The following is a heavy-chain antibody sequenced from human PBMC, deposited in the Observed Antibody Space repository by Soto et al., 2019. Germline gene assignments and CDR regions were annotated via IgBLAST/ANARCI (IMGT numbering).Heavy chain of an antibody. J-gene: IGHJ6*02. CDR3: ARERSRMTMVRGGLPGGYGMDV. CDR1: GGTFSSYA. D-gene: IGHD3-10*01. Sequence: SVKVSCKASGGTFSSYAISWVRQAPGQGLEWMGGIITIFGTANYAQKFQGRVTITADKSTSTAYMELSSLRSEDTAVYYCARERSRMTMVRGGLPGGYGMDVWGQ. V-gene: IGHV1-69*06. CDR2: IITIFGTA.